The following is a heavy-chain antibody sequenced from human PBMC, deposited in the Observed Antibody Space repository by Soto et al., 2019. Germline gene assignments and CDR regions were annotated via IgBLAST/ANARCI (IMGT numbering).Heavy chain of an antibody. Sequence: GGSLRLSCAASGFTVSSNYMSWVRQAPGKGLEWVSAIYSGGSTYYADSVKGRFTISRDNSKNTLYLQMNSLRAEDTAVYYCARTGIMVRGVIITTPYYYGMDVWGQGTTVTVSS. CDR3: ARTGIMVRGVIITTPYYYGMDV. D-gene: IGHD3-10*01. J-gene: IGHJ6*02. V-gene: IGHV3-53*01. CDR1: GFTVSSNY. CDR2: IYSGGST.